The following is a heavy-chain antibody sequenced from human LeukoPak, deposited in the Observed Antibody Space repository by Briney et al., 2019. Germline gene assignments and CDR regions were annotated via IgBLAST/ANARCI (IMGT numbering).Heavy chain of an antibody. CDR3: ARGGYYDSSGYTN. CDR2: IKQDGSEK. Sequence: GGSLRLSCAASGFTFSSYAMSWVRQAPGKGLEWVANIKQDGSEKYYVDSVKGRFTISRDNAKNSLYLQMNSLRAEDTAVYYCARGGYYDSSGYTNWGQGTLVTVSS. J-gene: IGHJ4*02. D-gene: IGHD3-22*01. CDR1: GFTFSSYA. V-gene: IGHV3-7*04.